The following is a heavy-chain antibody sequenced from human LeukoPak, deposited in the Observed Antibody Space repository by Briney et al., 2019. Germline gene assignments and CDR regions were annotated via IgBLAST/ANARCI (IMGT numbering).Heavy chain of an antibody. CDR1: GGSISSYY. CDR2: IYYSGST. D-gene: IGHD2-2*01. V-gene: IGHV4-59*01. J-gene: IGHJ6*02. Sequence: SETLSLTCTVSGGSISSYYWSLIRQPPGKGLEWIGYIYYSGSTNYNPSLKSRVTISVDTSKNQFSLKLSSVTAADTAVYYCARDIVVPAAIWFDGYYYYGMDVWGQGTTVTVSS. CDR3: ARDIVVPAAIWFDGYYYYGMDV.